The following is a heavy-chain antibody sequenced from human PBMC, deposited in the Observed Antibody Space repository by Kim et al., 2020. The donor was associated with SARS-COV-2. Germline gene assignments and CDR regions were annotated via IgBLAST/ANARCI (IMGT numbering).Heavy chain of an antibody. CDR3: ARKVPASGSDASDI. D-gene: IGHD2-2*01. J-gene: IGHJ3*02. V-gene: IGHV4-61*01. CDR1: GDSVSSGNYF. Sequence: SETLSLTCSVSGDSVSSGNYFWSWIRQPPGKELEWIGYIYKTGTTNYNPHLKSRISISVDTSKNQFSLKLSSVTAADTAVYYCARKVPASGSDASDIWGQGTTTTVSP. CDR2: IYKTGTT.